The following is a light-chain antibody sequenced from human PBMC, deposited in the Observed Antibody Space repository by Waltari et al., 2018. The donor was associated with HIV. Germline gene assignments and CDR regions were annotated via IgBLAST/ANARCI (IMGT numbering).Light chain of an antibody. CDR3: QQYTSSPYT. CDR2: AAS. V-gene: IGKV3-20*01. CDR1: QTVYSRY. Sequence: EIVLTQSPGTLSLSPGERATLPCRASQTVYSRYLAWYQQKPGQAPRLLIYAASNRATGIPDRFSGSGSGTDFTLTISRLEPEDFAVYFCQQYTSSPYTFGQGTNLEIK. J-gene: IGKJ2*01.